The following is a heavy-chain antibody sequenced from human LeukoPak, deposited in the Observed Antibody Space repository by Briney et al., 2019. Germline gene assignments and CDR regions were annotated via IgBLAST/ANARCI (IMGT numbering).Heavy chain of an antibody. Sequence: SETLSLTCTVSSYSISRGYYWGWIRQPPGKGLEWIASTYHSGTTFYNPSLQSRVTISVDTSKNQFSLELSSVTAAGTAMYYCARIRRINMIVSWGQGTLVTVSS. CDR3: ARIRRINMIVS. J-gene: IGHJ4*02. V-gene: IGHV4-38-2*02. D-gene: IGHD3-22*01. CDR1: SYSISRGYY. CDR2: TYHSGTT.